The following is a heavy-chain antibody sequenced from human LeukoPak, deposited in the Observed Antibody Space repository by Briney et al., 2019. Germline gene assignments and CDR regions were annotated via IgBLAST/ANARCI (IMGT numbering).Heavy chain of an antibody. V-gene: IGHV4-39*01. D-gene: IGHD2-15*01. CDR3: ARQPSLSYCSGGSCWFDT. CDR1: GFTFSNAW. J-gene: IGHJ5*02. Sequence: GSLRLSCAASGFTFSNAWMSWIRQPPGKGLEWIGSIYYSGRTYHNPSLKSRVTISVDTSKNQFSLKLSSVTAADTAVYYCARQPSLSYCSGGSCWFDTWGQGTLVTVSS. CDR2: IYYSGRT.